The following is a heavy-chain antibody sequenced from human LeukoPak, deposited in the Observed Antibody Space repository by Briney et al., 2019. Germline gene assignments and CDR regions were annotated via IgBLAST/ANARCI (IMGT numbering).Heavy chain of an antibody. CDR3: ASLATPFDP. CDR2: ISAYNGNT. CDR1: GYTFTGYY. Sequence: ASVKVSCKASGYTFTGYYMHWVRQAPGQGLEWMGWISAYNGNTNYAQKLQGRVTMTTDTSTSTAYMELRSLRSDDTAVYYCASLATPFDPWGQGTLVTVSS. V-gene: IGHV1-18*04. J-gene: IGHJ5*02. D-gene: IGHD1-26*01.